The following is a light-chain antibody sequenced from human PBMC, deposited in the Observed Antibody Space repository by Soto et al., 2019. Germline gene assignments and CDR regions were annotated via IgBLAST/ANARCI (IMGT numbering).Light chain of an antibody. J-gene: IGKJ5*01. CDR3: QQRSNWPIT. Sequence: VMTQSPATLSVSPGERATLSCRASQSVSSYLAWYQQKPGQAPRLLIYDASNRATGIPARFSGSGSGTDFTLTISSLEPEDFALYYCQQRSNWPITFGQGTRLEI. CDR1: QSVSSY. V-gene: IGKV3-11*01. CDR2: DAS.